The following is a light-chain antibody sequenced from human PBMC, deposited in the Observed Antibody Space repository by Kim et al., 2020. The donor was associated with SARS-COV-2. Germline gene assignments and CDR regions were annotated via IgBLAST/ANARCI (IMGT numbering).Light chain of an antibody. CDR1: SSDVGGYNY. V-gene: IGLV2-14*03. CDR3: SSYTSSNTLNYV. J-gene: IGLJ1*01. Sequence: QSALTQPASVSGSPGQSITISCTGTSSDVGGYNYVSWYQQHPGKAPKLMIYDVSNRPSGVSNRFSGSKSGNTAYLTISGLQAEDEADYYCSSYTSSNTLNYVFGTGTKVTVL. CDR2: DVS.